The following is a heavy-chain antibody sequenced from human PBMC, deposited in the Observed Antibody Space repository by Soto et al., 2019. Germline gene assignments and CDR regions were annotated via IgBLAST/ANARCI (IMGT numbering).Heavy chain of an antibody. J-gene: IGHJ6*02. CDR2: ISSYNVDT. D-gene: IGHD3-3*01. CDR3: ARGHGEIIGAMDV. Sequence: ASVKVSCKASGYRFNTYGISWVRQAPGQGLEWMGRISSYNVDTNYAEKFEDRLTMTTDTSTNTAYMELKSLRSDDTAVYFCARGHGEIIGAMDVWGQGTSVIVSS. CDR1: GYRFNTYG. V-gene: IGHV1-18*01.